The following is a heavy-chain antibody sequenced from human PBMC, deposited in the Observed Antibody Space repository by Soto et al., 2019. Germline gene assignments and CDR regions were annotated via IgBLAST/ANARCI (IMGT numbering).Heavy chain of an antibody. Sequence: ASVKVSCKASGYTFTSYAMHWVRQAPGQRLEWMGWINAGNGNTKYSQKYQGRVTITRDTSASTAYMELSSLRSEDSAVYYCARDMGFGLSDYWGQGTLVTVSS. CDR3: ARDMGFGLSDY. CDR2: INAGNGNT. V-gene: IGHV1-3*01. J-gene: IGHJ4*02. CDR1: GYTFTSYA. D-gene: IGHD3-10*01.